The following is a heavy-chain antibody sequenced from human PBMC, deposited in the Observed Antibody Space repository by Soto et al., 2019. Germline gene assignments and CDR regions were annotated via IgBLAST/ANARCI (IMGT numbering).Heavy chain of an antibody. CDR3: ARAYGGNSGVFDY. J-gene: IGHJ4*02. D-gene: IGHD4-17*01. CDR1: GRSFSGYY. CDR2: INHSGST. Sequence: QVQLQQWGAGLLKPSETLSLTCAVYGRSFSGYYWSWIRQPPGKGLEWIGEINHSGSTNYNPSLKRLVSLSVYTRPNPFSLNLSSVTAADTAVYYCARAYGGNSGVFDYWGQGTLVTVSS. V-gene: IGHV4-34*01.